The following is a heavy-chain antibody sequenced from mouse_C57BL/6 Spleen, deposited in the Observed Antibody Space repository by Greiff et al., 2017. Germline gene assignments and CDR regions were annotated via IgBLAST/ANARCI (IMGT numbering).Heavy chain of an antibody. Sequence: EVQLQQSGPELVKPGASVRISCKASGYKFPDYYMNWVKQSNGKSLEWIGDINPNNGGTSYNQKFKGKATLTVDKSSSTAYMELRSLTSEDSAVYYCASPAYYSNYDRFAYWGQATLVTVSA. CDR3: ASPAYYSNYDRFAY. CDR2: INPNNGGT. V-gene: IGHV1-26*01. D-gene: IGHD2-5*01. CDR1: GYKFPDYY. J-gene: IGHJ3*01.